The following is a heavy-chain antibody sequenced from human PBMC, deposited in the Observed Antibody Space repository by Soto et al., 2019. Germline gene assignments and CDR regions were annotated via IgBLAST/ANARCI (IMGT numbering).Heavy chain of an antibody. D-gene: IGHD2-2*01. CDR3: ARGVVVVPAAPYGMDV. CDR1: GFTFSSYS. CDR2: ISSSSSYI. V-gene: IGHV3-21*01. Sequence: PGGSLRLSCAASGFTFSSYSMNWVRQAPGKGLEWVSSISSSSSYIYYADSVKGRFTISRDNAKNSLYLQMNSLRAEDTAVYYCARGVVVVPAAPYGMDVWGQGTTVTVSS. J-gene: IGHJ6*02.